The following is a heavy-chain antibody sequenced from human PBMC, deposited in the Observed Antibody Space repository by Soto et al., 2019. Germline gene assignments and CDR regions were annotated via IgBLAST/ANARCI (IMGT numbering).Heavy chain of an antibody. J-gene: IGHJ4*02. CDR3: AREVTVASYSFDF. V-gene: IGHV1-69*13. CDR2: IIPIFNSA. Sequence: AVKVSCKASGCTFNNYALSWVRQAPGQGLEWMGGIIPIFNSANYAQKFQGRVTITADDSTSTAYMELRSLRPDDTAVYYCAREVTVASYSFDFWGQGTLVTVSS. CDR1: GCTFNNYA. D-gene: IGHD5-12*01.